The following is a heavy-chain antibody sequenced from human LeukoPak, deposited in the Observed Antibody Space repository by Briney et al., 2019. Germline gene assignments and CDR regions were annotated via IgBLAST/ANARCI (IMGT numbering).Heavy chain of an antibody. D-gene: IGHD3-10*01. CDR1: GFTFSSYA. Sequence: GGSLRLSCAASGFTFSSYAMSWVRQAPGKGLEWVSAISGSGGSTYYADSVKGRFTISRDNSKNTLYLQMNSLRAEDTAVYYCARVTYGSGTYGAFDYWGQGTLVTVSS. V-gene: IGHV3-23*01. CDR3: ARVTYGSGTYGAFDY. J-gene: IGHJ4*02. CDR2: ISGSGGST.